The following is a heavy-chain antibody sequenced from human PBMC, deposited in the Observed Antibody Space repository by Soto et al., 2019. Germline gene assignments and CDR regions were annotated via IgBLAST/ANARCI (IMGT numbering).Heavy chain of an antibody. CDR3: AKVPASLKTFDY. D-gene: IGHD2-2*01. J-gene: IGHJ4*02. V-gene: IGHV3-23*01. CDR1: GFTFGIYV. CDR2: VSGNGAVT. Sequence: GGSLRLSCAASGFTFGIYVMNWACQAPGKGLEWVSTVSGNGAVTYYADSVKGRFTISRDNSRSTLYLQMNNLRAEDTAIYFCAKVPASLKTFDYWGQGTLVTVSS.